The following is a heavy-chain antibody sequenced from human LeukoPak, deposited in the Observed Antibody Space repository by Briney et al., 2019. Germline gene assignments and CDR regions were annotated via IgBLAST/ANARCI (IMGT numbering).Heavy chain of an antibody. CDR3: AKDSRYSYYYDSSGLPAA. D-gene: IGHD3-22*01. V-gene: IGHV3-43*02. Sequence: GGSLRLSCAASGFTFDDYARHWVRQAPGKGLEWVSLISGDGGSTYYADSVKGRFTISRDNSKNSLYLQMNSLRTEDTALYYCAKDSRYSYYYDSSGLPAAWGQGTLVTVSS. CDR2: ISGDGGST. J-gene: IGHJ5*02. CDR1: GFTFDDYA.